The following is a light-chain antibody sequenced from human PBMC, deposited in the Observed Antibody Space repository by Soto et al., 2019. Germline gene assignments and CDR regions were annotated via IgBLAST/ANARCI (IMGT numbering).Light chain of an antibody. J-gene: IGKJ4*01. CDR1: QGIGND. V-gene: IGKV1-6*01. CDR3: LQDYNVPLS. Sequence: AIQMTQSPSSLSASVGDRVTITCRASQGIGNDLAWYQQRPGKAPKLLIYAASSLQSGVPSRFSGSGSGTDCTLTISSLQPGDFATYYWLQDYNVPLSFGGGTKVEIK. CDR2: AAS.